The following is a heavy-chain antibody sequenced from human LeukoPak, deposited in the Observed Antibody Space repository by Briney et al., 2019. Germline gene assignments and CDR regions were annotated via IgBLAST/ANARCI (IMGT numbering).Heavy chain of an antibody. CDR1: GFTFSSYW. J-gene: IGHJ3*02. V-gene: IGHV3-74*01. CDR3: ARESEYYDFWSGYYNSAFDI. D-gene: IGHD3-3*01. CDR2: INSDGSST. Sequence: PGGSLRLSCAASGFTFSSYWMHWVRQAPGKGLVWVSRINSDGSSTSYADSVKGRFTISRDNAKNTLYLQMNSLRAEDTAVYYCARESEYYDFWSGYYNSAFDIWGQGTMVTVSS.